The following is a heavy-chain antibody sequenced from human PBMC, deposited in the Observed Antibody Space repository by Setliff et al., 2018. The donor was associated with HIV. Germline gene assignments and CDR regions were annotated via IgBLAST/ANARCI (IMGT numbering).Heavy chain of an antibody. CDR3: TRDTLSRCFDY. Sequence: PGGSLRLSCLGSGFTFGEYGMSWFRQAPGKGLEWVGFIRSKAYGGTTEYAASVKGRFTISRDDSKSIAYLQMNSLKTEDTAVYYCTRDTLSRCFDYWGQGTLVTVSS. D-gene: IGHD4-17*01. V-gene: IGHV3-49*03. CDR2: IRSKAYGGTT. CDR1: GFTFGEYG. J-gene: IGHJ4*02.